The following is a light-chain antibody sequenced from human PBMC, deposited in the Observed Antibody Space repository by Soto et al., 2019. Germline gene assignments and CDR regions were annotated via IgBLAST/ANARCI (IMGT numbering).Light chain of an antibody. CDR2: DAS. CDR3: QQFNIWPHMLS. CDR1: RTVFNF. J-gene: IGKJ4*01. Sequence: EIALTQSPATLSLSPGERATLSCRANRTVFNFLIWYQQKPGQAPRLLIYDASNRATDIPARFSGTGSGTDFRLTISSLEPEDFAVYYCQQFNIWPHMLSFGGGTKLEMK. V-gene: IGKV3-11*01.